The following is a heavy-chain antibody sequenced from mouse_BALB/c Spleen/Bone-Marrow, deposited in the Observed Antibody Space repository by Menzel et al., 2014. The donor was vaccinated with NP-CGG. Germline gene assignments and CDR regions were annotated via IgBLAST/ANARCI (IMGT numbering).Heavy chain of an antibody. CDR1: GYSITSGYY. CDR3: ARGGYDGRGFAY. CDR2: ISYDGSN. D-gene: IGHD2-14*01. J-gene: IGHJ3*01. V-gene: IGHV3-6*02. Sequence: EVQLQQSGPGLVKPSQSLSLTCSVTGYSITSGYYWNWIRQFPGNKLEWMGYISYDGSNNYNPSLKNRISITRDTSKNQSFLKLNSVTTEDTATYYCARGGYDGRGFAYWGQGTLVTVSA.